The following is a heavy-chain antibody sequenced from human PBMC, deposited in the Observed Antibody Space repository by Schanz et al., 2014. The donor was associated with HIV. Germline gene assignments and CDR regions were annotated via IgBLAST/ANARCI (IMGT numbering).Heavy chain of an antibody. V-gene: IGHV4-30-2*01. CDR3: ARGPSGGLTPSRGMDV. D-gene: IGHD1-26*01. Sequence: QLQLQESGPGLVKPSQTLSLTCAVSGGSLSSGGSYSWSWVRKPPGKGLEWIGHIYHTGGASYTPSLKGRVTMSVDKSKNQFSLKLTSVTAADTAVYYCARGPSGGLTPSRGMDVWGQGITVTVSS. CDR1: GGSLSSGGSYS. CDR2: IYHTGGA. J-gene: IGHJ6*02.